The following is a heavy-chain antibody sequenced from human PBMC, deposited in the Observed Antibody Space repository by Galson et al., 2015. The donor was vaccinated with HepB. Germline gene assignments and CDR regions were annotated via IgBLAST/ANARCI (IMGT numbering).Heavy chain of an antibody. Sequence: SLRLSCAASGFTFSSYSMNWVRQAPGKGLEWVSSISSSSSYIYYADSVKGRFTISRDNAKNSLYLQMNSLRAEDTAVYYCARVSYCSSTSCYGVEDYWGQGTLVTVSS. V-gene: IGHV3-21*01. CDR2: ISSSSSYI. CDR1: GFTFSSYS. J-gene: IGHJ4*02. CDR3: ARVSYCSSTSCYGVEDY. D-gene: IGHD2-2*01.